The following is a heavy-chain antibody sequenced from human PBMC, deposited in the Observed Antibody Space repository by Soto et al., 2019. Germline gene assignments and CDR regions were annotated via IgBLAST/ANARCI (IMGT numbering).Heavy chain of an antibody. CDR2: ISYDGSNK. V-gene: IGHV3-30*18. CDR3: AKRVGATAAMDY. CDR1: GFTFSSYG. D-gene: IGHD1-26*01. J-gene: IGHJ4*02. Sequence: QVQLVESGGGVVQPGRSLRLCCAASGFTFSSYGMHWVRQAPGKGLEWVAVISYDGSNKYYADSVKGRFTISRDNSKDTLYLQMNSLRAEDTAVYYCAKRVGATAAMDYWGQGTLVTVSS.